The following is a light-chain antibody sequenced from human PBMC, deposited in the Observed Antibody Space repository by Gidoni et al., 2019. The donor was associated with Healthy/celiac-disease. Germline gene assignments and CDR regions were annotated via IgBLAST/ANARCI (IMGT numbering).Light chain of an antibody. CDR2: KAS. CDR1: QSISSW. CDR3: QQYNSYSRT. V-gene: IGKV1-5*03. Sequence: DIQMTQSPSTLSASVGDRVTITCRASQSISSWFAWYQQKPGKAPNLLIYKASSLESGVPSRFSGSGSGTEFTLTISSLQPDDFATYYCQQYNSYSRTFXXXTKVEIK. J-gene: IGKJ1*01.